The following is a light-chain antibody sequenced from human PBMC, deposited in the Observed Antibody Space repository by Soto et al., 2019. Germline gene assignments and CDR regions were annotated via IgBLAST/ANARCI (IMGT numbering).Light chain of an antibody. Sequence: DIQMTQSPSSLSASVGDRVTITCRASQGIGNDLGWYQQKPGKDPKRLIYAASSLQSGVPSRFSGSGSGTEFTLTNSNLQPEDSDTYCSLPHNTYPLTCGGGTNVDIK. V-gene: IGKV1-17*02. CDR2: AAS. CDR1: QGIGND. CDR3: LPHNTYPLT. J-gene: IGKJ4*01.